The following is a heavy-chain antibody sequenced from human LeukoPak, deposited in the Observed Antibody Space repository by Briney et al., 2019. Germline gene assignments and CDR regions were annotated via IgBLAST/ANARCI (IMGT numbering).Heavy chain of an antibody. CDR3: ARYEGYCISSSCSDTFDI. V-gene: IGHV5-51*01. CDR1: GYKFPTYW. J-gene: IGHJ3*02. Sequence: GESLKISCKGSGYKFPTYWIGWVRQMPGKGLEWMGIIYPDDSDTRYSPSFQGLVTISADKSISTAYLQWSSLKASDTAMYYCARYEGYCISSSCSDTFDIWGQGTMVTVSS. CDR2: IYPDDSDT. D-gene: IGHD2-2*01.